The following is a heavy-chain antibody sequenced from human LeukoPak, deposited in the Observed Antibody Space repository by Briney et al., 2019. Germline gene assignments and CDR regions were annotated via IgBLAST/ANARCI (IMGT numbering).Heavy chain of an antibody. J-gene: IGHJ4*02. V-gene: IGHV4-34*01. CDR3: ARGRSGYEYPLGLTGAYFDY. CDR2: INHSGSS. CDR1: GGSFRGYY. D-gene: IGHD5-12*01. Sequence: SETLSLTCAVYGGSFRGYYWSWIRQPPGKGLEWIGEINHSGSSNYNPSLKSRVIISVDTSKNQISLKLSSVTAADTAVYYCARGRSGYEYPLGLTGAYFDYWGQGTLVTVSS.